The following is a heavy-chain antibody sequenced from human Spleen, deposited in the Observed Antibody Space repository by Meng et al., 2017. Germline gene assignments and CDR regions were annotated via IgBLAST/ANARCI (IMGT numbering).Heavy chain of an antibody. CDR1: GYNFPDYD. CDR3: ARDEDISAAGKLFGDY. Sequence: VQRVPFGAEVKKPGASVKVSCKPSGYNFPDYDIHWVRRAPGQGLEWMGRINPKSGDTHYAQKFQARVTMTGDTSISTAYMELSGLRSDDTAMYYCARDEDISAAGKLFGDYWGQGTLVTVSS. D-gene: IGHD6-25*01. CDR2: INPKSGDT. V-gene: IGHV1-2*06. J-gene: IGHJ4*02.